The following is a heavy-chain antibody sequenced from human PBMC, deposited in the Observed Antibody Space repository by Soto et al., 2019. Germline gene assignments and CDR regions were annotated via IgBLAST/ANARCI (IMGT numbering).Heavy chain of an antibody. J-gene: IGHJ2*01. Sequence: GGSLRLSCAASGFTVSSNYMSWVRQAPGKGLEWVSVIYSSGSTYYADSVKGRFTISRDNSKNTLFLQMNSLRADDTAMYYCARDHYYYDSSGYYHYWYFDLWGRGTLVTSPQ. CDR3: ARDHYYYDSSGYYHYWYFDL. CDR2: IYSSGST. D-gene: IGHD3-22*01. CDR1: GFTVSSNY. V-gene: IGHV3-53*01.